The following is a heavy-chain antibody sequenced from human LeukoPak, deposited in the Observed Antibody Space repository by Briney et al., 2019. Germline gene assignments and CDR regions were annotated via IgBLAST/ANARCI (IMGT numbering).Heavy chain of an antibody. CDR1: GFTFSYYG. Sequence: GGSLRLSCTTSGFTFSYYGMHWVRQAPGKGLEWVAFLRYDGSNKYYADSVKGRFTISRDNSKNTLYLQMNSLRAEDTAVYYCAKDYGRDYDFWSGYFGGPFDAFDIWGQGTMVTVSS. V-gene: IGHV3-30*02. CDR2: LRYDGSNK. D-gene: IGHD3-3*01. J-gene: IGHJ3*02. CDR3: AKDYGRDYDFWSGYFGGPFDAFDI.